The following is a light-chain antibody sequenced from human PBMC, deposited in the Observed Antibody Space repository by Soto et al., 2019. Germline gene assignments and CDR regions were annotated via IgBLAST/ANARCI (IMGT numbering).Light chain of an antibody. CDR3: AVWDDGLTGWV. CDR2: NNN. Sequence: QAVVTQPPSASGTPGQRATISCSGSSSNIGSNNINWYQQLPGTAPKLLIYNNNQRPSGVPDRFSGSKSGTSASLAISGLQSEDEADYYCAVWDDGLTGWVFGGGTKLTVL. CDR1: SSNIGSNN. V-gene: IGLV1-44*01. J-gene: IGLJ3*02.